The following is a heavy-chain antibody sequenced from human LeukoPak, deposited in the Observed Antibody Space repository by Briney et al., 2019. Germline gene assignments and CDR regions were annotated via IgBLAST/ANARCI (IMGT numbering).Heavy chain of an antibody. CDR3: ARLSTDYYYMDV. CDR1: GFTFSTYG. CDR2: ISSSSSTI. J-gene: IGHJ6*03. Sequence: GGSLRLSCAASGFTFSTYGMNWVRQAPGKGLEWVSYISSSSSTITYADSVKGRFIISRDNAKNSLYLQFNSLRAEDTAVYYCARLSTDYYYMDVWGKGTTVTISS. D-gene: IGHD4/OR15-4a*01. V-gene: IGHV3-48*04.